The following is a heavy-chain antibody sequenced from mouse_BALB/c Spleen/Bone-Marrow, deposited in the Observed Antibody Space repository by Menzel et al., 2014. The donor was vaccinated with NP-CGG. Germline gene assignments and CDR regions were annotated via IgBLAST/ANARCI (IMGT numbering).Heavy chain of an antibody. CDR2: ISSGGST. Sequence: DVMLVESGGGLVKPGGSLKLSCAASGFTFSSYAMSWVRQTPEKRLEWVASISSGGSTYYPDSVRGRFTISRDIARNILYLQMSSLRSEDTAMYYCARDDYDDQYYFDYWGQGTTLTVSS. CDR1: GFTFSSYA. J-gene: IGHJ2*01. D-gene: IGHD2-4*01. V-gene: IGHV5-6-5*01. CDR3: ARDDYDDQYYFDY.